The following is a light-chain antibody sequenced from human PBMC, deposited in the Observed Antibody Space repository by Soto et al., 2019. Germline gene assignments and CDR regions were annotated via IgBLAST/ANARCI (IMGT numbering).Light chain of an antibody. J-gene: IGKJ1*01. V-gene: IGKV1-5*03. CDR3: QQSNNYPWT. CDR2: EAS. CDR1: QSISSW. Sequence: DIQMTQSPFTLSASVGDRVTITCRASQSISSWLAWYQQKPGKAPKLLIYEASNLESGVPSRFSGSGSGTVFTLTISSLQPDDFATYYCQQSNNYPWTFGQGTKVEIK.